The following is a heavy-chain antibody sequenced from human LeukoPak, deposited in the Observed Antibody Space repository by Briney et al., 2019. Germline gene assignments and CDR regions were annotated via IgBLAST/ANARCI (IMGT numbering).Heavy chain of an antibody. CDR2: ISAYNGNT. D-gene: IGHD4-23*01. V-gene: IGHV1-18*01. Sequence: ASVKVSCKASGYTFTSYGISWVRQAPGQGLEWMGWISAYNGNTNYAQKLQGRVTMTTDTSTSTAYMELRSLRSDDTAVYYCARGALPHTVVRTVGLDYWGQGTLVTVSS. J-gene: IGHJ4*02. CDR1: GYTFTSYG. CDR3: ARGALPHTVVRTVGLDY.